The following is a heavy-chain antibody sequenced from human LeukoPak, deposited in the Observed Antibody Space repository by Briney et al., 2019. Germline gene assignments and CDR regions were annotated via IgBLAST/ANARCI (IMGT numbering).Heavy chain of an antibody. CDR1: GFTFGDYA. J-gene: IGHJ4*02. Sequence: GGSLRLSCIASGFTFGDYAMSWFRQAPGKGLEWVSAISGSGGSTYYADSVKGRFTISRDNSKNTLYLQMDSLRAEDTAVYYCAKPLKYYDSSGFGYWGQGTLVTVSS. CDR2: ISGSGGST. CDR3: AKPLKYYDSSGFGY. D-gene: IGHD3-22*01. V-gene: IGHV3-23*01.